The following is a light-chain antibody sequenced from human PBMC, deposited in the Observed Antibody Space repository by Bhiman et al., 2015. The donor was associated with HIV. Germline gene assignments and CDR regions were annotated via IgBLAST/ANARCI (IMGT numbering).Light chain of an antibody. Sequence: SYELTQPPSVSVAPGQTARITCGGENIGSQSVHWYQLRPGQAPVLVISYNVDRPSGVPDRFSGSKSGTSASLAITGLQAEDEADYYCQSYDSSLSGRVFGGGTKLTVL. V-gene: IGLV3-21*01. J-gene: IGLJ3*02. CDR1: NIGSQS. CDR3: QSYDSSLSGRV. CDR2: YNV.